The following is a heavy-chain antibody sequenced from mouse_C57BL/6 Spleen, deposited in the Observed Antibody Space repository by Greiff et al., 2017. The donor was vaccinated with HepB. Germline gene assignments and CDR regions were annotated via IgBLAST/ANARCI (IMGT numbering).Heavy chain of an antibody. D-gene: IGHD2-12*01. Sequence: VQLQESGPGLVQPSQSLSITCTVSGFSLTSYGVHWVRQSPGKGLEWLGVIWSGGSTDYNAAFISRLSISKDNSKSQVFFKMNSLQADDTAIYYCARTRYDGDYYAMDYWGQGTSVTVSS. V-gene: IGHV2-2*01. J-gene: IGHJ4*01. CDR1: GFSLTSYG. CDR3: ARTRYDGDYYAMDY. CDR2: IWSGGST.